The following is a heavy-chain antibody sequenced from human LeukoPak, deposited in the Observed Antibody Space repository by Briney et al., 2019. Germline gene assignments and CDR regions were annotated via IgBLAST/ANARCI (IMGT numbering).Heavy chain of an antibody. CDR2: ISSSSSYI. CDR3: ASYPRYYDYWSGYNADYYLDS. V-gene: IGHV3-21*01. Sequence: GGSLRLSCAASGFIFSDYSMNWVRQAPGKGLEWVSSISSSSSYIYYADSVKGRFTISRDNAKNSLYLQMNSLRAEDTAVYYCASYPRYYDYWSGYNADYYLDSWGQGTLVTVSS. D-gene: IGHD3-3*01. CDR1: GFIFSDYS. J-gene: IGHJ4*02.